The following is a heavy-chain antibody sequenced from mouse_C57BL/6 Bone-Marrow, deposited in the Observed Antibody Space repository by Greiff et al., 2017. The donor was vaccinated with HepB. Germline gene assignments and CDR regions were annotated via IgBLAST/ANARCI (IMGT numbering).Heavy chain of an antibody. CDR3: TNWVYYAMDY. CDR2: IDPETGGT. D-gene: IGHD4-1*01. V-gene: IGHV1-15*01. Sequence: QVTLKVSGAELVRPGASVTLSCKASGYTFTDYEMHWVKQTPVHGLEWIGAIDPETGGTAYNQKFKGKAILTADKSSSTAYMELRSLTSEDSAVYYCTNWVYYAMDYWGQGTSVTVSS. CDR1: GYTFTDYE. J-gene: IGHJ4*01.